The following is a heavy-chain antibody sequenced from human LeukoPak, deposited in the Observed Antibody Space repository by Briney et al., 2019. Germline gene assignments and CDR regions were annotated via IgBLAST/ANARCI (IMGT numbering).Heavy chain of an antibody. Sequence: SETLSLTCIVSGGSISGYYWSWIRQPPGKGLEWIGYIYYSGSTNYNPSLKSRVTISVDTSKNQFSLKLSSVTAADTAVYYCARTSTEYSSSSGYFDYWGQGTLVTVSS. CDR1: GGSISGYY. D-gene: IGHD6-6*01. CDR3: ARTSTEYSSSSGYFDY. CDR2: IYYSGST. J-gene: IGHJ4*02. V-gene: IGHV4-59*01.